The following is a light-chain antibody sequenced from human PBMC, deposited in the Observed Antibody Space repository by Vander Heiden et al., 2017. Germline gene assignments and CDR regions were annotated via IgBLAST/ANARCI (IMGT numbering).Light chain of an antibody. CDR3: QQYDNLPS. CDR1: QDISNY. CDR2: DAS. J-gene: IGKJ4*01. Sequence: DIQMTQSQSSLSASVGDRVTITCQASQDISNYLNWYQQKPGKAPKLLIYDASNLETGVPSRFSGSGSGTDFTFTISSLQPEDIATYYCQQYDNLPSFGGGTKVEIK. V-gene: IGKV1-33*01.